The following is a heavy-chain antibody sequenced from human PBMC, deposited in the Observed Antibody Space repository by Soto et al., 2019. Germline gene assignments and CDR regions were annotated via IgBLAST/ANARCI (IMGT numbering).Heavy chain of an antibody. Sequence: ASVKVSCKASGYSFTSYGISWVRRAPGQGLEWMGWISAYNGNTSYAQKLQGRATMTTDTSTSTAYMELRSLRSDDTAVYYCARDNGFGESDVWGQGTTATVSS. CDR2: ISAYNGNT. J-gene: IGHJ6*02. CDR1: GYSFTSYG. D-gene: IGHD3-10*01. CDR3: ARDNGFGESDV. V-gene: IGHV1-18*01.